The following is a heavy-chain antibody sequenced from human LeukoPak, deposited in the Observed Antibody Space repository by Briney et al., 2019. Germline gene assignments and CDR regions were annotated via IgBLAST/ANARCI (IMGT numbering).Heavy chain of an antibody. Sequence: GGSLRLSCAASGFTFSDSYMSWIRQVPGKGLEWISYISDSADTIYYADSVKGRFTISRDNAKNSLYLQMKSLRAEDTAVYYCAREGGDWGEGYFDYWGQGTLVTVSS. J-gene: IGHJ4*02. D-gene: IGHD3-16*01. CDR1: GFTFSDSY. V-gene: IGHV3-11*01. CDR3: AREGGDWGEGYFDY. CDR2: ISDSADTI.